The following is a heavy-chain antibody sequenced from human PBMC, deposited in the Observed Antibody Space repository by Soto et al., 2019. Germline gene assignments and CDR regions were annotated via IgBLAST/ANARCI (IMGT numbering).Heavy chain of an antibody. CDR1: GFTLSDYY. D-gene: IGHD1-1*01. Sequence: GGSLRLSCAASGFTLSDYYMDWVRQAPGKGLEWVGRIRDKARSYTTEYAASVKGRFTISGDDSKNSLYVQMNSLKIEDTAVYYCVRASWNDYKYYYMDVWGKGTTVTVSS. V-gene: IGHV3-72*01. CDR3: VRASWNDYKYYYMDV. CDR2: IRDKARSYTT. J-gene: IGHJ6*03.